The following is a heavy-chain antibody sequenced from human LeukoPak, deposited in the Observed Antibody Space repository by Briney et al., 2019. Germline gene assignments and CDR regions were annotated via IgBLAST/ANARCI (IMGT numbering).Heavy chain of an antibody. CDR3: ARDWKYYYDSSGSDY. V-gene: IGHV1-2*02. CDR2: INPNSGGT. Sequence: ASVKVSCKASGYTFTGYYMHWVRQAPGQGLEWMGWINPNSGGTNYAQKFQGRVTMTRDTSTSTAYMELSRLRSDDTAVYYRARDWKYYYDSSGSDYWGQGTLVTVSS. J-gene: IGHJ4*02. D-gene: IGHD3-22*01. CDR1: GYTFTGYY.